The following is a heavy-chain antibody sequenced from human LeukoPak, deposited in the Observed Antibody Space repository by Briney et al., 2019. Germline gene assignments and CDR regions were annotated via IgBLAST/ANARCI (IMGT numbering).Heavy chain of an antibody. J-gene: IGHJ2*01. Sequence: SETLSLTCTVSGGSISSGGYSWSWIRQPPGKGLEWIGYIYHSGSTYYNPSLKSRVTISVDRSKNQFSLKLSSVTAADTAVYYCARVPAGTTVTTSSDWYFDLWGRGTLVTVSS. CDR2: IYHSGST. CDR3: ARVPAGTTVTTSSDWYFDL. V-gene: IGHV4-30-2*01. D-gene: IGHD4-17*01. CDR1: GGSISSGGYS.